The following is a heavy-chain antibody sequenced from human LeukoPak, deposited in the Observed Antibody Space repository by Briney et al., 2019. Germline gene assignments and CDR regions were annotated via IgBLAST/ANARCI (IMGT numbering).Heavy chain of an antibody. V-gene: IGHV3-21*01. CDR3: TRGRTRRLVIFGVVTSDAFDI. CDR2: MTIGGAYI. D-gene: IGHD3-3*01. J-gene: IGHJ3*02. Sequence: GGSLRLSCAGSGFTFSTYTLSWVRQAPGKGLEWVSSMTIGGAYIYYADSVKGRFTISRDNAKESLDLQMNGLRAEDTAVYYCTRGRTRRLVIFGVVTSDAFDIWGHGTMVTVSS. CDR1: GFTFSTYT.